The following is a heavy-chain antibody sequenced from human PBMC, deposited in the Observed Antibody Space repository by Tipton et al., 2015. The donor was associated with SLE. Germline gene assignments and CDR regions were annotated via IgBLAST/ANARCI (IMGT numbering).Heavy chain of an antibody. Sequence: TLSLTCKVSGDSLTSECWGWIRQTPAKGLEWIGYICRSVRINYNPSLKSRVSMSVDTSKNQFSLDLSSVTAADTAVYYCARLTVTPHWYFDLWGRGTPVTVSS. CDR3: ARLTVTPHWYFDL. CDR1: GDSLTSEC. CDR2: ICRSVRI. D-gene: IGHD2-21*02. V-gene: IGHV4-59*08. J-gene: IGHJ2*01.